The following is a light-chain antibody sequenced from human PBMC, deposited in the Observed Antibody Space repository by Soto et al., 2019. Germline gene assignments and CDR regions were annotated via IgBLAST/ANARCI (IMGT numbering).Light chain of an antibody. CDR3: SARDDILSGVV. V-gene: IGLV1-47*01. CDR1: SSNIGSNH. Sequence: QSVLTQPPSASGTPGQRVTISCSGSSSNIGSNHVYWYQQFPGMAPKLLMYRSDQRPTGVPDRFSGSRSGTSASLAISGLRSDDEADSYCSARDDILSGVVFGGGTQLTVL. CDR2: RSD. J-gene: IGLJ7*01.